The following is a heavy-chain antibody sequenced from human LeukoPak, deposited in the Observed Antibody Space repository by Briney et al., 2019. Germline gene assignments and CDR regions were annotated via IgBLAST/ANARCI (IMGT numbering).Heavy chain of an antibody. CDR3: ARSRGTFFPHDY. CDR1: GFTVSSNH. Sequence: GGSLRLSCAVSGFTVSSNHMSWVRQAPGKGLEWVSVIYSGGGTYYADSVKGRFTISRDNSKNTVYLQMNSLRVEDTAVYYCARSRGTFFPHDYWGQGTLVTVTS. D-gene: IGHD3-10*01. V-gene: IGHV3-66*01. CDR2: IYSGGGT. J-gene: IGHJ4*02.